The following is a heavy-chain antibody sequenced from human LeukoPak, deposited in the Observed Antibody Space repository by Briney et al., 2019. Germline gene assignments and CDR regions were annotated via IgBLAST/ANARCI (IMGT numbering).Heavy chain of an antibody. CDR1: GYTFTSYG. D-gene: IGHD3-22*01. J-gene: IGHJ4*02. Sequence: ASVKVSCKASGYTFTSYGISWVRQAPGQGLEWMGWISAYNGNTNYAQKLQGRVTMTTDISTSTAYMELRSLRSDDTAVYYCARDSVPYYYDSSGFDYWGQGTLVTVSS. V-gene: IGHV1-18*01. CDR2: ISAYNGNT. CDR3: ARDSVPYYYDSSGFDY.